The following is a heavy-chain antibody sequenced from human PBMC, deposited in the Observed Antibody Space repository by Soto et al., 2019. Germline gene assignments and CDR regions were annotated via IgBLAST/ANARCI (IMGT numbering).Heavy chain of an antibody. CDR1: GFTFDDNA. D-gene: IGHD3-16*01. CDR2: INWKSDI. V-gene: IGHV3-9*01. J-gene: IGHJ4*02. Sequence: GGSLRLSCAVSGFTFDDNAMHWVRQAPEKGPEWVSGINWKSDIGYADSVKGRFTISRDNAENSLYLQMNSLRAEDTALYYCAISQDRGGRTTFIYWGQGTQVTVSS. CDR3: AISQDRGGRTTFIY.